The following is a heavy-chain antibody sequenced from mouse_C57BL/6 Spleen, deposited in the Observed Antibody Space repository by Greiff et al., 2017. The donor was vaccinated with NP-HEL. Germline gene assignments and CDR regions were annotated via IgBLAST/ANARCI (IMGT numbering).Heavy chain of an antibody. CDR3: ASGTAQARDY. CDR1: GYTFTSYW. D-gene: IGHD3-2*02. Sequence: QVQLQQPGAELVRPGTSVKLSCKASGYTFTSYWMHWVKQRPGQGLERIGVIDPSDSYTNYNQKFKGKATLTVDTSSSTAYMQLSSLTSEDSAVYYCASGTAQARDYWGQGTTLTVS. J-gene: IGHJ2*01. CDR2: IDPSDSYT. V-gene: IGHV1-59*01.